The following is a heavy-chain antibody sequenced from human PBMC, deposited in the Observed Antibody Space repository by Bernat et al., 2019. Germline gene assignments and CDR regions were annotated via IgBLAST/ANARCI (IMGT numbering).Heavy chain of an antibody. Sequence: EVQLMESGGGLVQPGGSLRLSCAASGFSFSDYDMNWVRQAPGKGLEWVSYISSSGSTIFYADSVKGRFTISRDNAKNSLYLQMNTLRAEDTAVYYCARGIIDEGSQHFDNWGQGTLVTVSS. D-gene: IGHD2-15*01. J-gene: IGHJ4*02. V-gene: IGHV3-48*03. CDR1: GFSFSDYD. CDR3: ARGIIDEGSQHFDN. CDR2: ISSSGSTI.